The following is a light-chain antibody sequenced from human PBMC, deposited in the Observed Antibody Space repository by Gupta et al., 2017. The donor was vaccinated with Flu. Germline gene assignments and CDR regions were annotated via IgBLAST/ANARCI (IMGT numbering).Light chain of an antibody. CDR3: QQYYSYPRT. V-gene: IGKV1-8*01. CDR2: AAS. CDR1: QCISSY. Sequence: ASRMTQPPSSFSAATGDRVTITCRTSQCISSYLAWYQQKPGKAPKLLIYAASTLQSGVPSRFSGSGSGTDFTLTISCLQSEDFATYYCQQYYSYPRTFGQGTKVEIK. J-gene: IGKJ1*01.